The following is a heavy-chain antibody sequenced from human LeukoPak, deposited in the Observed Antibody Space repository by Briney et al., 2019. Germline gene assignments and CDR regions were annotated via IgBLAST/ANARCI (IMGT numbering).Heavy chain of an antibody. D-gene: IGHD3-22*01. CDR3: ARDADTSAFYWFFDL. J-gene: IGHJ2*01. CDR2: LWADGSKT. V-gene: IGHV3-33*01. CDR1: GFTLSHYG. Sequence: GGSLRLSCTASGFTLSHYGTSWVRQAPDKGLESVALLWADGSKTSYPDSMKGRFTISRDISRNTLYLQINSLTVEDTALYYCARDADTSAFYWFFDLWGRGTLVTVSS.